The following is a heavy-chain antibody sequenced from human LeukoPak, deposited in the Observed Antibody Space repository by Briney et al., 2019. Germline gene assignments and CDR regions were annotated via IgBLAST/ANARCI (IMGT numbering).Heavy chain of an antibody. CDR1: GYIFTSYG. D-gene: IGHD5-12*01. Sequence: ASVMVSCKSSGYIFTSYGISCVRQAPGQGLEWMGWFSAYNGNTNYAQKLQGRVTMTTDTSTSTAYMELRSLRSDDTAVYYCARDRAVATIGGVDYWGQGTLVTVSS. V-gene: IGHV1-18*01. CDR3: ARDRAVATIGGVDY. CDR2: FSAYNGNT. J-gene: IGHJ4*02.